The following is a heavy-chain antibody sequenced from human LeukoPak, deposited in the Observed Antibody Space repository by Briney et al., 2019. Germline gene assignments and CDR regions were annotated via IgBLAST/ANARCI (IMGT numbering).Heavy chain of an antibody. V-gene: IGHV3-9*01. CDR1: GFTVSSNY. J-gene: IGHJ3*02. D-gene: IGHD5-12*01. Sequence: GGSLRLSCAASGFTVSSNYMSWVRQAPGKGLEWVSGISWNSGSIGYADSVKGRFTISRDNAKNSLYLQMNSLRAEDTALYYCARQGYSGYNTPDAFDIWGQGTMVTVSS. CDR2: ISWNSGSI. CDR3: ARQGYSGYNTPDAFDI.